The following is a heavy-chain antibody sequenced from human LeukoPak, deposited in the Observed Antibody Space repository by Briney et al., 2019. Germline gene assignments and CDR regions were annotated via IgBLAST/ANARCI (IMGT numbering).Heavy chain of an antibody. CDR2: IYYSGST. D-gene: IGHD2-2*01. CDR3: ARASYCSSTSCPLYYYYYGMDV. V-gene: IGHV4-59*01. CDR1: GGSISSYY. Sequence: SETLSLTCTVSGGSISSYYWSWIRQPPGKGLEWIGYIYYSGSTNYNPSLKSRVTISVDTSKNQFSLKLSSVTAADTAVYYCARASYCSSTSCPLYYYYYGMDVWGQGTTVTVSS. J-gene: IGHJ6*02.